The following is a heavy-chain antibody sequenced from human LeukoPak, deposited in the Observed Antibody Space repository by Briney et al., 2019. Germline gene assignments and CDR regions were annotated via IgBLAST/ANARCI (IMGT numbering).Heavy chain of an antibody. CDR1: GFTFSSYA. CDR3: ARDRIPYDSRPYFDY. V-gene: IGHV3-30-3*01. CDR2: LSYDGSNK. Sequence: GGSLRLSCAASGFTFSSYAMHWVRQAPGKGLEWVAVLSYDGSNKYYADSVKGRFTISRDNSKNTLYLQMNSLRAEDTAVYYCARDRIPYDSRPYFDYWGQGTLVTVSS. D-gene: IGHD3-16*01. J-gene: IGHJ4*02.